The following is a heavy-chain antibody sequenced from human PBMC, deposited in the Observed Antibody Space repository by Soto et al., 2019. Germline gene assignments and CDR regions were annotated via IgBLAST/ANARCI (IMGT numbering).Heavy chain of an antibody. Sequence: PGEALKISFKGSGYSFTSYWICWVRQMPGKGLGWGAIIKRGDSDTRYSPYSPGQITISADKSISTAYMQWSSLKASDTAMYYCARHPPGYRSSRHGYYPYGMDVWGQGTTVTVSS. D-gene: IGHD6-6*01. CDR1: GYSFTSYW. CDR2: IKRGDSDT. J-gene: IGHJ6*02. V-gene: IGHV5-51*01. CDR3: ARHPPGYRSSRHGYYPYGMDV.